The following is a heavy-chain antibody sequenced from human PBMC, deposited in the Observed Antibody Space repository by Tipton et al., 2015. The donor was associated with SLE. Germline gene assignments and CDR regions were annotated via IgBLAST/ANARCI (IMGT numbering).Heavy chain of an antibody. J-gene: IGHJ4*02. Sequence: TLSLTCTVSGGSISGYHWSWLRQPPGKGLEWIGYISYTETTKYNPSLESRVIISADTSKNQFSLKLTSVTAADTAVYYCARDPKYWGQGTLVIVSS. CDR2: ISYTETT. CDR1: GGSISGYH. CDR3: ARDPKY. V-gene: IGHV4-59*12.